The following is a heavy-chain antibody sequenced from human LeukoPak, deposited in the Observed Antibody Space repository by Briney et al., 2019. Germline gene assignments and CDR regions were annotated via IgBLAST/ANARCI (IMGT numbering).Heavy chain of an antibody. V-gene: IGHV1-2*06. Sequence: DSVKVSCQASVYTFTDFYIHWVRQAPGRGLAWMGLIYPNMENTCIAQKLRGGVTMTRDTSISTAYMELNRLTADDTAVYYCAREYSGSYNHWGQGTLV. D-gene: IGHD1-26*01. CDR2: IYPNMENT. J-gene: IGHJ5*02. CDR1: VYTFTDFY. CDR3: AREYSGSYNH.